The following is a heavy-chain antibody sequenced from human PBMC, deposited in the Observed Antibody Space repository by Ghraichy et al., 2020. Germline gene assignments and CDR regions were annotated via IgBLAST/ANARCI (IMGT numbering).Heavy chain of an antibody. CDR3: AAEYYYDSSGCFRY. Sequence: GESLNISCAASGLTFDDYTMHWVRQAPGKGLEWVSLLTWNGGSTYYADSVKGRFTASRDNSKNSLYLQMNSLRTEDTALYYCAAEYYYDSSGCFRYWGQGTLVTVSS. V-gene: IGHV3-43*01. CDR2: LTWNGGST. J-gene: IGHJ4*02. D-gene: IGHD3-22*01. CDR1: GLTFDDYT.